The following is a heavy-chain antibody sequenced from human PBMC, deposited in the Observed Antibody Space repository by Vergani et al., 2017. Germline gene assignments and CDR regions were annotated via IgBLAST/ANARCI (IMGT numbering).Heavy chain of an antibody. D-gene: IGHD3-9*01. CDR2: ISAYNGNT. CDR1: GYTFTSYG. V-gene: IGHV1-18*04. J-gene: IGHJ4*02. Sequence: QVQLVQSGAEVKKPGASVKVSCKASGYTFTSYGISWVRQAPGQGLEWMGWISAYNGNTNYAQKLQGRVTMTTDTSTSTAYIELSSLRSDDTAVYYCARDSLVHELRYFDWFSIDYWGQGTLVTVSS. CDR3: ARDSLVHELRYFDWFSIDY.